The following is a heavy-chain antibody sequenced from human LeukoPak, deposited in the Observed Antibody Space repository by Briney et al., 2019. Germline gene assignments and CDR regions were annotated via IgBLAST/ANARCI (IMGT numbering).Heavy chain of an antibody. CDR3: ARVRDYYDSISADYGMDV. D-gene: IGHD3-22*01. CDR2: ISCSSSYI. J-gene: IGHJ6*02. V-gene: IGHV3-21*01. Sequence: GGSLRLSCAASGFTFSSYAMSWVRQAPGKGLEWVSSISCSSSYIYYVDSVKGRFTISRDNAKNSLYLQMNSLRAEDTAVYYCARVRDYYDSISADYGMDVWGQGTTVTVSS. CDR1: GFTFSSYA.